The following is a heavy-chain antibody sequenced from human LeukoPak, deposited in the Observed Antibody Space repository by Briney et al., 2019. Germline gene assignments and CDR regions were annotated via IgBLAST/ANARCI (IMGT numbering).Heavy chain of an antibody. Sequence: PSETLSLTCAVSGGSISSNSYYWGWIRQPPGKGLEWIGSIYYSGSTYYNPSLKSRVTISVDTSKNQFSLKLSSVTAADTAVYYCARGLYGDYVRYYYYYYMDVWGKGTTVTVSS. CDR1: GGSISSNSYY. V-gene: IGHV4-39*01. CDR3: ARGLYGDYVRYYYYYYMDV. CDR2: IYYSGST. J-gene: IGHJ6*03. D-gene: IGHD4-17*01.